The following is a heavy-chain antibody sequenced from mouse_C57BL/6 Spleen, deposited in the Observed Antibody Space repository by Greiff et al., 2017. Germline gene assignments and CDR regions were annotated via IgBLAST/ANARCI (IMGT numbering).Heavy chain of an antibody. CDR1: GYAFSSSW. CDR2: IYPGDGDT. CDR3: ARSLYDGYYVDYAMDY. Sequence: VQLKESGPELVKPGASVKISCKASGYAFSSSWMNWVKQRPGKGLEWIGRIYPGDGDTNYNGKFKGKATLTADKSSSTAYMQLSSLTSEDSAVYFCARSLYDGYYVDYAMDYWGQGTSVTVSS. V-gene: IGHV1-82*01. J-gene: IGHJ4*01. D-gene: IGHD2-3*01.